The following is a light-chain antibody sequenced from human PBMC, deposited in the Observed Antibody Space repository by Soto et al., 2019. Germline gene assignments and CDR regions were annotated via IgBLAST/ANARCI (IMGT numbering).Light chain of an antibody. J-gene: IGKJ3*01. CDR1: QGISSY. CDR3: QQVNSYPLT. Sequence: DIQLTQSPSFLSASVGDRVTITCRASQGISSYLAWYQQKPGKAPKVLIYAASTLQSGVPSRFSRSGSGTEFTLTISSLQPEDFATYYCQQVNSYPLTFGPGTKVDIK. CDR2: AAS. V-gene: IGKV1-9*01.